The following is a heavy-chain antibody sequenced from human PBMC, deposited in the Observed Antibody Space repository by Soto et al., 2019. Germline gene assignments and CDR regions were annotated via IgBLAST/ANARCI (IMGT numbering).Heavy chain of an antibody. CDR2: IYYSGST. CDR3: ARDRECSGGTCYNYFDY. CDR1: GGSISSGGYY. J-gene: IGHJ4*02. D-gene: IGHD2-15*01. Sequence: LSLTCTVSGGSISSGGYYWSWIRQHPGKGLEWIGYIYYSGSTYYNPSLKSRVTISVDTSKNQFSLKLSSVTAADTAVYYCARDRECSGGTCYNYFDYWGQGTLVTVSS. V-gene: IGHV4-31*03.